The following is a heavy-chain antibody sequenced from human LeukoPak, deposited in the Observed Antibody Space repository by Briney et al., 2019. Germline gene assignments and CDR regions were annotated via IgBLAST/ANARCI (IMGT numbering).Heavy chain of an antibody. V-gene: IGHV3-48*03. Sequence: GGSLRLSCVTSGFTFSNYEMNWVRQAPGKGLEYVSYISSSGNAIHYADSVKGRFTISRDNAKNSVYLQMSSLRAEDTAVYYCARSPKDATAPWGQRTLVTVSS. CDR1: GFTFSNYE. CDR2: ISSSGNAI. J-gene: IGHJ5*02. D-gene: IGHD2-15*01. CDR3: ARSPKDATAP.